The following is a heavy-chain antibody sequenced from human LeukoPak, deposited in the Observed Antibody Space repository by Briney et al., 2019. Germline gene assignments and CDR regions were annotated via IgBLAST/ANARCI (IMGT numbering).Heavy chain of an antibody. CDR2: ISYDGSNK. CDR3: ARTRAAAGYSSFWFDP. V-gene: IGHV3-30*03. J-gene: IGHJ5*02. D-gene: IGHD6-13*01. Sequence: QSGGSLRLSCAASGFTFSSYGMHWVRQAPGKGLEWVAVISYDGSNKYYADSVKGRFTISRDNSKNTLYLQMNSLGTEDTAVYYCARTRAAAGYSSFWFDPWGQGTLVTVSS. CDR1: GFTFSSYG.